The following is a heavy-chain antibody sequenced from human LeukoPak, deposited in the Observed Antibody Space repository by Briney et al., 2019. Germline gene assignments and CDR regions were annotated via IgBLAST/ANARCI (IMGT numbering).Heavy chain of an antibody. CDR3: ARAYDSTRYLDY. D-gene: IGHD1-1*01. V-gene: IGHV4-31*03. CDR1: GGSISSGGYY. CDR2: IYYSGST. J-gene: IGHJ4*02. Sequence: SQTLSLTCTVSGGSISSGGYYWSWIRQHPGKGLEWIGYIYYSGSTYYNPSPKSRVTISVDTSKNQFSLKLSSVTAADTAVYYCARAYDSTRYLDYWGQGTLVTVSS.